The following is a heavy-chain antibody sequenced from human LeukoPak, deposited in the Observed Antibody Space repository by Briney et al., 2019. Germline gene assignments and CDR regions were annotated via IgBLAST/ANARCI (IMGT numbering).Heavy chain of an antibody. CDR2: MNPNSGNT. D-gene: IGHD6-19*01. Sequence: SVKVSCKASGYTFTSYDINWVRQATGQGLEWMGWMNPNSGNTGYVQKFQGRVTITRNTSISTAYMELSSLRAEDTAVYYCAKSPRIAVAGIGIDYWGQGTLVTVSS. J-gene: IGHJ4*02. CDR1: GYTFTSYD. V-gene: IGHV1-8*03. CDR3: AKSPRIAVAGIGIDY.